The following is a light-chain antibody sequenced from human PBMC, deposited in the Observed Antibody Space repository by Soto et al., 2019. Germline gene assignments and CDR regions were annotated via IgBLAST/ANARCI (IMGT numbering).Light chain of an antibody. CDR3: QQYNSYQT. Sequence: DIQMTQTPSTLSGSVGDRFTITCRASQTISSWLALYQHKPGKAPXXLIYKASTLKSGVPSRLTGSGSGTEFTLTISSLQPDDFATYYCQQYNSYQTFGQGTKVDI. V-gene: IGKV1-5*03. CDR2: KAS. J-gene: IGKJ1*01. CDR1: QTISSW.